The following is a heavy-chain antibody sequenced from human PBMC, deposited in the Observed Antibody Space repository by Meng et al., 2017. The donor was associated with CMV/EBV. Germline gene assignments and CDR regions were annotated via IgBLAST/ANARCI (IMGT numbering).Heavy chain of an antibody. CDR2: ISSSSSYI. Sequence: GESLKISCAASGFTFSSYSMNWVRQAPGKGLEWVSSISSSSSYIYYADSVKGRFTISRDNAKNTLYLQMNSLRAEDTAVYYCARNIAARTYYYYYYGMDVWGQGTTVTVSS. CDR1: GFTFSSYS. J-gene: IGHJ6*02. V-gene: IGHV3-21*01. D-gene: IGHD6-6*01. CDR3: ARNIAARTYYYYYYGMDV.